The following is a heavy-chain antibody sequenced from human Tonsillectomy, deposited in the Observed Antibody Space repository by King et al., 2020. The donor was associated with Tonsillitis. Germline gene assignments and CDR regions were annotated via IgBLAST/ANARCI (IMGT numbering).Heavy chain of an antibody. CDR3: AKEGQWLDYYYYAMDV. Sequence: EVQLVESGGGLVQPGRSLRLSCAASGFIFEDYAMHWVRQAPGKGLEWVSGISWNSGSIGYADSVKGRFTISRDNAKNSLYLQMNSLRAEDTAFYYCAKEGQWLDYYYYAMDVWGQGTTVTVSS. CDR2: ISWNSGSI. V-gene: IGHV3-9*01. J-gene: IGHJ6*02. CDR1: GFIFEDYA. D-gene: IGHD6-19*01.